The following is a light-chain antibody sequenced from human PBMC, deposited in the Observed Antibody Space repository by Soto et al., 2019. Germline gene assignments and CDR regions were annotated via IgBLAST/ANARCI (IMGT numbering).Light chain of an antibody. J-gene: IGKJ2*01. CDR3: QQYGSSPPYP. V-gene: IGKV3-20*01. CDR2: GAS. CDR1: QSVSSSY. Sequence: EIVLTQSPGTLSLSPGERATLSCRASQSVSSSYLAWYQHKPGQAPRLLIYGASNRATGIPDRFSGSGSGTDFTLTISILEPEDFAVYYCQQYGSSPPYPFGQGTKLEIK.